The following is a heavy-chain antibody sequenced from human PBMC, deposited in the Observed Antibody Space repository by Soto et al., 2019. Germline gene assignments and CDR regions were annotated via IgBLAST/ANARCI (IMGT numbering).Heavy chain of an antibody. D-gene: IGHD3-10*01. J-gene: IGHJ4*02. CDR2: IYDSGST. CDR3: ARGGYGPGSFDY. CDR1: GGSISSYY. V-gene: IGHV4-59*01. Sequence: SETLSLTCTVSGGSISSYYWSWIRQPPGKGLEWIGYIYDSGSTNYNPSLKSRVTMSVDTSKSQFSLNLSSVTAADTAVYYCARGGYGPGSFDYWGQGTLVTVSS.